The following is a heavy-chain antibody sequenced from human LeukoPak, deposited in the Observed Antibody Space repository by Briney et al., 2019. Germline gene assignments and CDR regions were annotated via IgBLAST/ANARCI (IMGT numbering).Heavy chain of an antibody. CDR2: IYYSGST. CDR1: GGSISSYY. V-gene: IGHV4-59*01. Sequence: SETLSLTCTVSGGSISSYYWSWIRQPPGKGLEWIGYIYYSGSTNYNPSLKSRVTISVDTSKNQFSLKLSSVTAADTAVYYCARERAYGWEPLPRYFDLWGRGTLVTVSS. J-gene: IGHJ2*01. CDR3: ARERAYGWEPLPRYFDL. D-gene: IGHD1-26*01.